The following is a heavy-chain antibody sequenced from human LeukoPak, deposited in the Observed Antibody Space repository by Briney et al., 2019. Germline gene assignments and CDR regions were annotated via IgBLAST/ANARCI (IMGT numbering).Heavy chain of an antibody. D-gene: IGHD2-21*01. CDR3: ARAHIYDDAFDI. Sequence: GGSLRLSCAASGFTFSSYEMNWVRQAPGKGLEWVSYISSSGSTIYYADSVKGRFTISRDNAKNSLYLQMNSLRAEDTAVYYCARAHIYDDAFDIWGQGTMVTVSS. CDR2: ISSSGSTI. J-gene: IGHJ3*02. V-gene: IGHV3-48*03. CDR1: GFTFSSYE.